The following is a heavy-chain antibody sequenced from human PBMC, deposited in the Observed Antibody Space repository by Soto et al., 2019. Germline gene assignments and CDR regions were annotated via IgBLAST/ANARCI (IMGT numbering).Heavy chain of an antibody. V-gene: IGHV4-34*01. CDR1: GGSFSGYY. Sequence: KPSETLSLTCAVYGGSFSGYYWGWIRQPPGKGLEWIGEINHSGSTNYNPSLKSRVTISVDTSKNQFSLKLSSVTAADTAVYYCARGQPYCTNGVCYVYFDYWGQGTLVTVSS. D-gene: IGHD2-8*01. CDR2: INHSGST. J-gene: IGHJ4*02. CDR3: ARGQPYCTNGVCYVYFDY.